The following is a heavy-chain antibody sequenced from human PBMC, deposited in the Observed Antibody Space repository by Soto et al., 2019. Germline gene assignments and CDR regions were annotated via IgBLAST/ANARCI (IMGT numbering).Heavy chain of an antibody. V-gene: IGHV1-2*04. CDR1: GYTFTSYA. D-gene: IGHD3-22*01. CDR3: ARDRPVSSGYYFDY. J-gene: IGHJ4*02. CDR2: INPNSGGT. Sequence: GASVKVSCKASGYTFTSYAMHWVRQAPGQGLEWMGWINPNSGGTNYAQKFQGWVTMTRDTSISTAYMELSRLRSDDTAVYYCARDRPVSSGYYFDYWGQGTLVTVSS.